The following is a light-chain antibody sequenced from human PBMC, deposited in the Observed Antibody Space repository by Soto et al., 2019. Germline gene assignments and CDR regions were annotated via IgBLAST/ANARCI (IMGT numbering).Light chain of an antibody. Sequence: EIVMTQSPATLSVSPGERATLSSRASQGIKHYLAWFQQKPGQAPRLLIYGASTRATAIPARFSGSGSGTEFTLSISSLQSEDFAVYYCQQYNTWPRTFGQGTKVDIK. J-gene: IGKJ1*01. CDR2: GAS. CDR3: QQYNTWPRT. CDR1: QGIKHY. V-gene: IGKV3-15*01.